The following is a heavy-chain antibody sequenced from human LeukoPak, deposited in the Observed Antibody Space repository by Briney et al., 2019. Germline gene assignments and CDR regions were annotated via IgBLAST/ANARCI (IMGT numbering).Heavy chain of an antibody. CDR3: AKDPYSSSWYNWLDP. V-gene: IGHV3-23*01. J-gene: IGHJ5*02. D-gene: IGHD6-13*01. Sequence: GGSLRFSCAASGFTFSSYAMSWVRQAPGKGLEWVSAISGSGGSTYYADSVKGRFTISRDNSKNTLYLQMNSLRAEDTAVYYCAKDPYSSSWYNWLDPWGQGTLVTVSS. CDR1: GFTFSSYA. CDR2: ISGSGGST.